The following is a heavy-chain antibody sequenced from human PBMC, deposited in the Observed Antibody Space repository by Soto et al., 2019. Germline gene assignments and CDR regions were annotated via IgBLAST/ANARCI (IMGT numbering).Heavy chain of an antibody. CDR2: ISGSGGST. Sequence: GGSLRLSCAASGFTFSSYAMSWVRQAPGKGLEWVSAISGSGGSTYYADSVKGRFTISRDNSKNTLYLQRNSLRAEDTAVYYCAKGSLVTMIVAAFDYWGQGTLVTVSS. CDR1: GFTFSSYA. D-gene: IGHD3-22*01. CDR3: AKGSLVTMIVAAFDY. V-gene: IGHV3-23*01. J-gene: IGHJ4*02.